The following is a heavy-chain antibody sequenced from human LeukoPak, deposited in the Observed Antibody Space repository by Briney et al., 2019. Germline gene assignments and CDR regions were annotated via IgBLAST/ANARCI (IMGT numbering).Heavy chain of an antibody. CDR3: AKDRSIAAGDDAFDI. V-gene: IGHV3-48*03. J-gene: IGHJ3*02. CDR1: GFTFSVYE. CDR2: ISSSGSTV. Sequence: GGSLRLSCAASGFTFSVYELQWVRQAPGKGPEWISYISSSGSTVYYADSVRGRFTISRDNANNSLYLQMNSLRAEDTAVYYCAKDRSIAAGDDAFDIWGQGTMVTVSS. D-gene: IGHD6-13*01.